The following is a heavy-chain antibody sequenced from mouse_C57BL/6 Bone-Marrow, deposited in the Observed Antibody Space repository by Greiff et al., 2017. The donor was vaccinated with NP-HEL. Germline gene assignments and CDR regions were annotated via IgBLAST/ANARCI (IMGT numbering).Heavy chain of an antibody. J-gene: IGHJ4*01. CDR3: ARAGTVVGYYAMDY. V-gene: IGHV7-1*01. D-gene: IGHD1-1*01. CDR2: SRNKANDYTT. Sequence: EVKLMESGGGLVQSGRSLRLSCATSGFTFSDFYMEWVRQAPGKGLEWIAASRNKANDYTTEYSASVKGRFIVSRDTSQIILYLQMNALRAEDTAIYYCARAGTVVGYYAMDYWGQGTSVTVSS. CDR1: GFTFSDFY.